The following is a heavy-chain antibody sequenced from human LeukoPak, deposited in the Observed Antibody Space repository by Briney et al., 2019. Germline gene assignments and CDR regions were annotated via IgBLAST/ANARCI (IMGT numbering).Heavy chain of an antibody. CDR3: ARDGNSHYYYYYMDV. D-gene: IGHD4-23*01. CDR2: ISYDGSNK. Sequence: PGGSLRLSCAASGFTFSSYEMNWVRQAPGKGLEWVAVISYDGSNKYYADSVKGRFTISRDNSKNTLYLQMNSLRAEDTAVYYCARDGNSHYYYYYMDVWGKGTTVTVSS. J-gene: IGHJ6*03. CDR1: GFTFSSYE. V-gene: IGHV3-30*04.